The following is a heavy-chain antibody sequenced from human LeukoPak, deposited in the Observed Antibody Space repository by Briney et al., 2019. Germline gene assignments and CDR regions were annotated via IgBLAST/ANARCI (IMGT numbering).Heavy chain of an antibody. Sequence: SVKVSCMAPGDTFSSYAISWVRHAPGQGLEWMRRIIPILAKATYAQKCPGRVTITADKSTSTAYMELSSLRSEDTAVYYCAREKQQLVPFFAPWGQGTLVTVSS. J-gene: IGHJ5*02. CDR2: IIPILAKA. CDR1: GDTFSSYA. D-gene: IGHD6-13*01. CDR3: AREKQQLVPFFAP. V-gene: IGHV1-69*04.